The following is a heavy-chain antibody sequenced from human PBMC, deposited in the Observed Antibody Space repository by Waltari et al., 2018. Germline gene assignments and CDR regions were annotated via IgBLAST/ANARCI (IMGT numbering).Heavy chain of an antibody. D-gene: IGHD3-3*01. J-gene: IGHJ4*02. V-gene: IGHV4-34*01. CDR1: GGSFSGYY. Sequence: QVQLQQWGAGLLKPSETLSLTCAVYGGSFSGYYWSWIRQPPGKGLEWIGEINHSGSTNYNPSLKIRVTISVDTSKNQFSLKLSSVTAADTAVYYCARDRITIFGVVTFDYWGQGTLVTVSS. CDR2: INHSGST. CDR3: ARDRITIFGVVTFDY.